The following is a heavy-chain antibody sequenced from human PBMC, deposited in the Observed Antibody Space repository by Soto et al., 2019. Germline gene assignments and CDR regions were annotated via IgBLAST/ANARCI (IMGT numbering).Heavy chain of an antibody. CDR1: GYTFTSYA. J-gene: IGHJ4*02. D-gene: IGHD3-10*01. CDR2: INAGNGNT. CDR3: ARDMGFGLSDY. V-gene: IGHV1-3*01. Sequence: QVKLVQSGAEVKKPGASVKVSCKASGYTFTSYAMHWVRQAPGQRLEWMGWINAGNGNTKYSQKFQGRVTITRDTSASTAYMELRSLRSEDTAVYYCARDMGFGLSDYWGQGTLVTVSS.